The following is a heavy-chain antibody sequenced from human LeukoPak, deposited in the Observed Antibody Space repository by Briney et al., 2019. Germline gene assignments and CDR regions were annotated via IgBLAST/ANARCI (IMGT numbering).Heavy chain of an antibody. J-gene: IGHJ4*02. V-gene: IGHV4-39*01. Sequence: SETLSLTCTVSGGPISTSSYYWGWIRQPPGKGLEWRGSIYYSGSTYYNPSLKSRVTISVDTSKNQFSLKLSSVTATDTAVYYCARSYSSGWYVTYYFDYWGQGTLVTVSS. CDR1: GGPISTSSYY. D-gene: IGHD6-19*01. CDR3: ARSYSSGWYVTYYFDY. CDR2: IYYSGST.